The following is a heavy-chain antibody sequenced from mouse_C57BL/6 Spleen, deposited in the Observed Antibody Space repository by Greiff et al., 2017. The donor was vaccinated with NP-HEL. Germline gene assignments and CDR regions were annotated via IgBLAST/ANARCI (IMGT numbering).Heavy chain of an antibody. CDR2: INPSNGGT. Sequence: VQLQQPGTELVKPGASVKLSCKASGYTFTSYWMHWVKQRPGQGLEWIGNINPSNGGTNYNEKFKSKATLTVDKSSSTAYMQLSSLTSEDSAVYYCARFGYSNYVDYAMDYWGQGTSVTVSS. V-gene: IGHV1-53*01. CDR1: GYTFTSYW. D-gene: IGHD2-5*01. J-gene: IGHJ4*01. CDR3: ARFGYSNYVDYAMDY.